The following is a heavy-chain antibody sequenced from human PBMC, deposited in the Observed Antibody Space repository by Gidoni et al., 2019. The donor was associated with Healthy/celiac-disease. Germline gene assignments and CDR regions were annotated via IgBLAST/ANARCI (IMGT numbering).Heavy chain of an antibody. CDR3: AKVSMELSLSSDAFDI. CDR2: ISGSGGST. Sequence: EVQLVESGGGLVQPGGSLRLSCAASGFTFSSYAMSWVRQAPGKGLEWVSAISGSGGSTYYADSVKGRFTISRDNSKNTLYLQMNSLRAEDTAVYYCAKVSMELSLSSDAFDIWGQGTMVTVSS. CDR1: GFTFSSYA. J-gene: IGHJ3*02. V-gene: IGHV3-23*04. D-gene: IGHD3-16*02.